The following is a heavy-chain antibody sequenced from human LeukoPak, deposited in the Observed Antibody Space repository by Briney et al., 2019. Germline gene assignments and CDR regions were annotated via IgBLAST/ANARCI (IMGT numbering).Heavy chain of an antibody. CDR2: IIPIFGIA. J-gene: IGHJ6*02. CDR3: ARDVVTVYYYGMEV. Sequence: SVKVSCKASGGTFSSYAISWVRQAPGQGLEWMGRIIPIFGIANYAQKFQGRVTITADKSTSTAYMELSSLRSEDTAVYYCARDVVTVYYYGMEVWGQGTKVTVSS. CDR1: GGTFSSYA. V-gene: IGHV1-69*04. D-gene: IGHD3-22*01.